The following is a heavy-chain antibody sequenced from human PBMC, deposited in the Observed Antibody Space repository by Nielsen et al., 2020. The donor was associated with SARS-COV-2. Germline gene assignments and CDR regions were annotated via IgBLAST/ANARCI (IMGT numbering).Heavy chain of an antibody. CDR2: ISGSGGST. CDR3: ARHVYHGLDS. D-gene: IGHD3-10*02. J-gene: IGHJ4*02. CDR1: GFTFSSYA. V-gene: IGHV3-23*01. Sequence: GESLKISCAASGFTFSSYAMSWVRQAPGKGLEWVSAISGSGGSTYYADSVKGRFTISRDNAKTSVYLQMNSLRAEDTAVYYCARHVYHGLDSWGQGTLVIVSS.